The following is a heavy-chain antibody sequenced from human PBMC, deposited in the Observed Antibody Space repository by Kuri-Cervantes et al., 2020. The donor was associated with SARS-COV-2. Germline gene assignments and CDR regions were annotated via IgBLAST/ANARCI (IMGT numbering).Heavy chain of an antibody. Sequence: GESLKISCAASGFTFSSYSMNSVRQAPGKGLEWVSYISSSSSTIYYADSVKGRFTISRDNAKNSLYLQMNSLRDEGTAVYYCAREGYYDSSGYFDYWGQGTLVTVSS. J-gene: IGHJ4*02. CDR2: ISSSSSTI. CDR1: GFTFSSYS. CDR3: AREGYYDSSGYFDY. V-gene: IGHV3-48*02. D-gene: IGHD3-22*01.